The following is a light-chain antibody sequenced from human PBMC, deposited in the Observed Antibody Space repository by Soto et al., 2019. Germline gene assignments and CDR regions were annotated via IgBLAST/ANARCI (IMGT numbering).Light chain of an antibody. CDR1: SSDVGGYNY. CDR2: EVS. Sequence: QSALTQPASVSGSPGQSITISCTGTSSDVGGYNYVSWYQHHPGKAPKLMIYEVSNRPSGVSNRFSGSKSGNTASLTISGLQADDEADYYCSSYTTSSTRVFGGGPKLTVL. V-gene: IGLV2-14*01. CDR3: SSYTTSSTRV. J-gene: IGLJ3*02.